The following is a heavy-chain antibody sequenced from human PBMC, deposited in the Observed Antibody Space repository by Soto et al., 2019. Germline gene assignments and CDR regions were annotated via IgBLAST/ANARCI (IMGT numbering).Heavy chain of an antibody. CDR3: ARAGYSSGDLYYYYGMDV. D-gene: IGHD6-19*01. V-gene: IGHV1-18*01. CDR2: ISAYNGNT. CDR1: GYTFTSYG. J-gene: IGHJ6*02. Sequence: ASVKVSCKASGYTFTSYGISWVRQAPGQGLEWMGWISAYNGNTNYAQKLQGRVTMTTDTSTRTAYMELRSLRSDDTAVYYCARAGYSSGDLYYYYGMDVWGQGTTVTVSS.